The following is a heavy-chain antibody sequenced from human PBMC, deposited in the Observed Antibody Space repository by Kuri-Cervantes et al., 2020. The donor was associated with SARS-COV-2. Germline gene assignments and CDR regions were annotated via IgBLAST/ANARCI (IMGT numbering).Heavy chain of an antibody. J-gene: IGHJ3*02. Sequence: SETLSLTCTVSGGSISGYYWSWIRQPAGKGLEWIGRIYTSGSTNYNPSLKSRVTMSVDTSKNQFSLKLSSVTAADTAVYYCARVMLEVTAFDIWGQGTMVTVSS. CDR1: GGSISGYY. D-gene: IGHD3-16*01. V-gene: IGHV4-4*07. CDR3: ARVMLEVTAFDI. CDR2: IYTSGST.